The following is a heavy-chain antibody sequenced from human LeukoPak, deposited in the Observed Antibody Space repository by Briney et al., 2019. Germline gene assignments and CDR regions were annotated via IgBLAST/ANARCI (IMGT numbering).Heavy chain of an antibody. V-gene: IGHV3-21*05. CDR1: GFTFSTYD. CDR3: ARSGNLPLGYYGMDV. Sequence: PGGSLRLSCAASGFTFSTYDMNWVRQAPGKGLEWISYISSGSSSIYYADSVKGRFTISRDNAKNSLYLQMSSLRAEDTAVYYCARSGNLPLGYYGMDVWGQGTTVTVSS. D-gene: IGHD1-26*01. J-gene: IGHJ6*02. CDR2: ISSGSSSI.